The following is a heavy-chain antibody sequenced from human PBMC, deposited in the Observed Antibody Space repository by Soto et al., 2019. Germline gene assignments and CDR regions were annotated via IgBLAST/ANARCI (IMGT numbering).Heavy chain of an antibody. D-gene: IGHD6-6*01. J-gene: IGHJ6*03. Sequence: QVQLLQSGAEVKKPGASLKVSCKASGYTFTNYGITCVRQAPGQGLERMGCISAYNGYTHYTQRLPVRVTMTTDTSTSTADTELRGLRSYSTAVYYCARMRQLVGYCYYYMDVWGKGTTVTVSS. CDR2: ISAYNGYT. CDR1: GYTFTNYG. V-gene: IGHV1-18*01. CDR3: ARMRQLVGYCYYYMDV.